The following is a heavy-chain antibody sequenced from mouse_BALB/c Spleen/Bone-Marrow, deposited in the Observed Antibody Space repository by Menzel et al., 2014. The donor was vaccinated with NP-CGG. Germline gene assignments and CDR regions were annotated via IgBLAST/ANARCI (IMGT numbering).Heavy chain of an antibody. J-gene: IGHJ2*01. Sequence: VHLVESGPGLVAPSQSLSITCTVSGFSLTNYGVHWVRQPPGKGLEWLGVIWAGGSTNYNSALMSRLGISKDNSKNQVFLKMNSLQTDDTAMYYCARRGDGYYLDYWGQGTTLTVSS. CDR3: ARRGDGYYLDY. CDR2: IWAGGST. D-gene: IGHD2-3*01. CDR1: GFSLTNYG. V-gene: IGHV2-9*02.